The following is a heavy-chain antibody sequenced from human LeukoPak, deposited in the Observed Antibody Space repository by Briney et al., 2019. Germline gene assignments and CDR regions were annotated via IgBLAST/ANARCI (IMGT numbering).Heavy chain of an antibody. V-gene: IGHV3-23*01. CDR2: IRSGASKS. D-gene: IGHD3-10*01. J-gene: IGHJ3*02. Sequence: GGSPTLSCAASGFTLNNYARSWVRQAPGKGLEWVTSIRSGASKSYYADSVKGRFTISRDNSKNTLYLQMTSLRAEDTAAYYCAKALGRVRGVMYAFDIWGQGTMVTVSS. CDR1: GFTLNNYA. CDR3: AKALGRVRGVMYAFDI.